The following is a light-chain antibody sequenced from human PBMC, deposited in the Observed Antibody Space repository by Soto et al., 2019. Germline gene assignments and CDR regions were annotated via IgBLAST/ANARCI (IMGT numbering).Light chain of an antibody. CDR3: QQVDSYPRT. V-gene: IGKV1-9*01. J-gene: IGKJ1*01. CDR1: QGIGTY. CDR2: ASS. Sequence: IHVTHSPSSLSASVGDRVTVTCRASQGIGTYLVWYQQKSGKAPTVLIYASSTLQTGVPSRFSGSGSGTDFSLTISSLHPEDAATYYCQQVDSYPRTFGQGTK.